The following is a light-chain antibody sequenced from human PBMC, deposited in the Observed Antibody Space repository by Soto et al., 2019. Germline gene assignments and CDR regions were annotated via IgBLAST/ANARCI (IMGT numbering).Light chain of an antibody. CDR3: QTWGTGTPWV. V-gene: IGLV4-69*01. CDR1: SGHSNYA. CDR2: LNSDGSH. J-gene: IGLJ3*02. Sequence: QSVLTQSPSASASLGASVKLTCTLSSGHSNYAIAWHQQQPEKGPRYLMKLNSDGSHSKGDGIPDRFSGSSSGAERYLTISSFQSEDEADYYCQTWGTGTPWVFGGGTKLTVL.